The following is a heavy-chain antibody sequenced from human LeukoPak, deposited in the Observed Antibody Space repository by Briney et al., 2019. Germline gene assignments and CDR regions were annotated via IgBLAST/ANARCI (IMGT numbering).Heavy chain of an antibody. D-gene: IGHD5-12*01. J-gene: IGHJ3*02. CDR1: GFTFSGYG. CDR3: AKRATDDSLDI. Sequence: PGRSLRLSCAASGFTFSGYGIHWVRQAPGKGLEWVAVVSYDGSNQYYADSVKGRFTISRDNSKNTLSLQMNSLRAEDTAVYYCAKRATDDSLDIWGQGTMVTVSS. V-gene: IGHV3-30*18. CDR2: VSYDGSNQ.